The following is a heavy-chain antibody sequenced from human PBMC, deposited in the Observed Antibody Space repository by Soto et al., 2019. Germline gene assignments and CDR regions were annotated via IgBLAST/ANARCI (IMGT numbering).Heavy chain of an antibody. V-gene: IGHV3-30-3*01. J-gene: IGHJ5*02. D-gene: IGHD6-19*01. CDR3: ARQLVAVAGNWFDP. Sequence: ESGGGVVQPGRSLRLSCAASGFTFSSYAMHWVRQAPGKGLEWVAVISYDGSNKYYADSVKGRFTISRDNSKNTLYLQMNSLRAEDTAVYYCARQLVAVAGNWFDPWGQGTLVTVSS. CDR1: GFTFSSYA. CDR2: ISYDGSNK.